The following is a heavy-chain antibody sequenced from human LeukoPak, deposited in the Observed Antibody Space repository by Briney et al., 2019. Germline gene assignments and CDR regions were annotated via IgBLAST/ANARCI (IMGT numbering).Heavy chain of an antibody. CDR3: AKGSRWYWFDP. J-gene: IGHJ5*02. CDR2: ISDSGGST. CDR1: GFTFSSYA. Sequence: GGSLRLSCAASGFTFSSYAMSWVRQAPGKGLEWVSAISDSGGSTYYADSVKGRFTTSRDTSKNTLYLQMNSLRADDTAVYYCAKGSRWYWFDPWGQGTLVTVSS. D-gene: IGHD6-13*01. V-gene: IGHV3-23*01.